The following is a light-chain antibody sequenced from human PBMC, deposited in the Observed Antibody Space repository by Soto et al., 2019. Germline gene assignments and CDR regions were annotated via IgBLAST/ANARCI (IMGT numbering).Light chain of an antibody. CDR1: QSLVHSDGIAY. J-gene: IGKJ5*01. CDR2: KVS. CDR3: MQGTHWPIT. V-gene: IGKV2-30*02. Sequence: DVVMTQSPLSLPVTLGQPASISCRSNQSLVHSDGIAYFSWVQQRPGRSPRRLIYKVSNRDSGVPAIFSGSGSGTDFALKISRVEAEDVGVYYCMQGTHWPITFGQGTRLEI.